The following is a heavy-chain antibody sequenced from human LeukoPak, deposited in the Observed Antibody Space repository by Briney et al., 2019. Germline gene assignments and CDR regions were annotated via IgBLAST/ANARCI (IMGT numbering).Heavy chain of an antibody. D-gene: IGHD3-10*01. CDR1: GYTFTGYY. CDR3: ARDFNPVRGVIMLVLDY. V-gene: IGHV1-2*02. J-gene: IGHJ4*02. CDR2: INPNSGGT. Sequence: ASVKVSCKASGYTFTGYYMHWVRQAPGQGLEWMGWINPNSGGTNYAQKFQGRVTMTRDTSISTAYMELSRLRSDDTAVYYCARDFNPVRGVIMLVLDYWGQGTLVTVYS.